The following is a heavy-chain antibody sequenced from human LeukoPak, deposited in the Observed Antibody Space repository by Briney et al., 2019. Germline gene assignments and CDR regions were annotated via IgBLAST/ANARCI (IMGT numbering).Heavy chain of an antibody. V-gene: IGHV3-11*06. J-gene: IGHJ4*02. CDR1: GFTFSDFY. CDR2: ISSSSSST. CDR3: ARGQADFDS. Sequence: GGALRLSCAASGFTFSDFYMTCILQPPGKGLEWFSYISSSSSSTNYADSVKGRFTISRDNAKNSLYLQMTSLRAEDTAVYYCARGQADFDSWGQGTLVTVSS.